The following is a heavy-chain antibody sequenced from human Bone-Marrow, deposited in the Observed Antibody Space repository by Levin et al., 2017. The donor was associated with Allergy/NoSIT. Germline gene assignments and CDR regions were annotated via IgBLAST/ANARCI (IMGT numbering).Heavy chain of an antibody. V-gene: IGHV7-4-1*02. J-gene: IGHJ6*02. CDR1: GYTFTNYA. Sequence: GGSLRLSCKASGYTFTNYAVNWLRQAPGQGPEWMGWISAKTGIPRYAQGFRGRLVFSLDTSVTTANLQISSLKAEDTAVYYCASDIAVAGSKAMDVWGQGTTVTVS. CDR2: ISAKTGIP. D-gene: IGHD6-19*01. CDR3: ASDIAVAGSKAMDV.